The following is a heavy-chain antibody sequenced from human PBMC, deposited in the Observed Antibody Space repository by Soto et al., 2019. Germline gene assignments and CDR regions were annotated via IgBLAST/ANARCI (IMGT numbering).Heavy chain of an antibody. CDR1: GGSISSSNW. CDR2: IYHSGST. J-gene: IGHJ4*02. Sequence: PSETLSLTCAVSGGSISSSNWWSWVRQPPGKGLEWIGEIYHSGSTNYNPSLKSLVTISVDKSKNQFSLKLSSVTAADTAVYYCARVEGGYQIDYWGQGTLVTVSS. V-gene: IGHV4-4*02. CDR3: ARVEGGYQIDY. D-gene: IGHD3-22*01.